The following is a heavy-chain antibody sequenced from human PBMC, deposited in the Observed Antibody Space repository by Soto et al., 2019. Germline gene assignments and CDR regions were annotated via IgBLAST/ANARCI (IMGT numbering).Heavy chain of an antibody. CDR3: VRDHAQIAVAGTWAD. V-gene: IGHV1-69*12. D-gene: IGHD6-19*01. J-gene: IGHJ4*02. Sequence: QVQLVQSGAEVKKPGSSVKVSCKASGGTFSSYAISWVRQAPGQGLEWMGGIIPIFGTANYAQKFQGRVTITADESTSTAYMELSSMRSEDTAVYYCVRDHAQIAVAGTWADWGQGTLVTVSS. CDR2: IIPIFGTA. CDR1: GGTFSSYA.